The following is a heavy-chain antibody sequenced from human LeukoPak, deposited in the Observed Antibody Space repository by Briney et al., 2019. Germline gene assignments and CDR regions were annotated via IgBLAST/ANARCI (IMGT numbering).Heavy chain of an antibody. CDR1: GDSISSNYW. Sequence: SETLSLTCAVSGDSISSNYWWSWVRQSPGKGLEWIGEILQSGSTYYNPSLKSRVTISVDTSKNQVSLKLTSVTAADTAVYYCARIWSSGYPFDYWGQGTLVTVSS. V-gene: IGHV4-4*02. CDR3: ARIWSSGYPFDY. D-gene: IGHD3-22*01. CDR2: ILQSGST. J-gene: IGHJ4*02.